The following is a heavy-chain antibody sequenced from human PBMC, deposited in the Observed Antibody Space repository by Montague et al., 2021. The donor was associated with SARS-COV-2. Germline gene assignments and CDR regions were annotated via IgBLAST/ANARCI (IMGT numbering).Heavy chain of an antibody. CDR1: GFTFSSYA. V-gene: IGHV3-30-3*01. CDR2: ISYYGSNK. Sequence: SLRLSCAASGFTFSSYAMHWVRQAPGKGLEWVAVISYYGSNKYYADSVKGRFTISRDNSKNTLYLQMNSLRAEDTAVYYCARDTAYYDILTGYFPRDPYYYYYDGMDVWGQGTTVTVSS. CDR3: ARDTAYYDILTGYFPRDPYYYYYDGMDV. J-gene: IGHJ6*02. D-gene: IGHD3-9*01.